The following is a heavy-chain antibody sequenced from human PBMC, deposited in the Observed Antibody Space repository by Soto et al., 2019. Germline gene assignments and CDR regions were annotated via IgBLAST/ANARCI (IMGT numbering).Heavy chain of an antibody. D-gene: IGHD6-13*01. CDR1: GGSISSRESY. CDR2: IYFSGST. Sequence: SETLSLTCSVSGGSISSRESYWGWIRQPPGKGLEWIGTIYFSGSTYYNPSLKSRVTMSVDTSKNQFSLKLSSVTAADTAVYYWARHWCSGAAGTCYKWGQGTLVTVSS. V-gene: IGHV4-39*01. J-gene: IGHJ4*02. CDR3: ARHWCSGAAGTCYK.